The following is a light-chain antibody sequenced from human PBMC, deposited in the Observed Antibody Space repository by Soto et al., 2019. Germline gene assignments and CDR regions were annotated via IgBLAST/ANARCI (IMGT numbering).Light chain of an antibody. CDR1: SSNIGAGYD. Sequence: QSVLTQPPSVPGAPGQRVTISCTGSSSNIGAGYDVHWYQQRPGTAPKLLIYGNKNRPSGVPDRFSGSKSGTSASLAITGLQAEDEADYYCQSYDSSLSVSYVFGTGTKLTVL. V-gene: IGLV1-40*01. J-gene: IGLJ1*01. CDR2: GNK. CDR3: QSYDSSLSVSYV.